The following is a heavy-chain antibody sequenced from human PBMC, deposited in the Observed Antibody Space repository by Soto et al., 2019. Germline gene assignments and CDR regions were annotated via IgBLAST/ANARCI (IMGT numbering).Heavy chain of an antibody. J-gene: IGHJ4*02. V-gene: IGHV1-2*04. Sequence: QVQLVQSGAEVKKPGASVKVSCKASGYTFTGYYMHWVRQAPGQGLEWMGWINPNSGGPNYAQKFQGWVTMTRDTSISTAYMELSRLRSDDTAVYYCARAYYDILTGYFSLYYFDYWGQGTLVTVSS. CDR3: ARAYYDILTGYFSLYYFDY. D-gene: IGHD3-9*01. CDR2: INPNSGGP. CDR1: GYTFTGYY.